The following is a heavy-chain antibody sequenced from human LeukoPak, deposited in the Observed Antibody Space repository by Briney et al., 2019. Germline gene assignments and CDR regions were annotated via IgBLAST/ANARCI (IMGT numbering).Heavy chain of an antibody. J-gene: IGHJ3*02. CDR2: IYPGDSDT. CDR3: ASTRRGGWYHDAFDI. D-gene: IGHD6-19*01. CDR1: GYSFTSYW. V-gene: IGHV5-51*01. Sequence: GESLKISCKGSGYSFTSYWIGWVRQMPGKGLEWMGIIYPGDSDTRYSPSFQGQVTISADRSISTAYLQWSSLKASDTAMYYCASTRRGGWYHDAFDIWGQGTMVTVSS.